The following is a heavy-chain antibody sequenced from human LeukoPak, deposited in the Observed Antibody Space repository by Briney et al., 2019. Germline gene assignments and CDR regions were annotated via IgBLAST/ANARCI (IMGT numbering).Heavy chain of an antibody. J-gene: IGHJ3*02. CDR2: INHSGST. CDR3: ARVLTPLDYYDSSGYCSNDAFDI. D-gene: IGHD3-22*01. CDR1: GGSFSGYY. Sequence: SETLSLTCAVYGGSFSGYYWSWIRQPPGKGLEWIGEINHSGSTNYNPSLKSRVTISVDTSKNQFSLKLSSVTAADTAVYYCARVLTPLDYYDSSGYCSNDAFDIWGQGTMVTVSS. V-gene: IGHV4-34*01.